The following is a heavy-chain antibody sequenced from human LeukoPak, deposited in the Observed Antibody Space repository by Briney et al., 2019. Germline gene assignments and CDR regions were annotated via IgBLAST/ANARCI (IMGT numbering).Heavy chain of an antibody. D-gene: IGHD2-15*01. CDR3: ARGAPGSYCSGGSCPYFDY. CDR2: MNPNSGNT. Sequence: ASVKVSCKASGYTFTSYDINWVRQATGQGLEWMGWMNPNSGNTGYAQKFQGRVTMTRNTSITTAYMELSSLRSEDTAVYYCARGAPGSYCSGGSCPYFDYWGQGTLVTVSS. J-gene: IGHJ4*02. V-gene: IGHV1-8*01. CDR1: GYTFTSYD.